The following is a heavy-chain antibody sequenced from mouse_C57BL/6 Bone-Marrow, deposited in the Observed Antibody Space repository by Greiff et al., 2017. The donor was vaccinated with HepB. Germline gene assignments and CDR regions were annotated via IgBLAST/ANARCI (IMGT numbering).Heavy chain of an antibody. D-gene: IGHD1-1*01. V-gene: IGHV5-9-1*02. CDR1: GFTFSSYA. CDR3: TRGVGIISNAY. Sequence: EVQLQESGEGLVKPGGSLKLSCAASGFTFSSYAMSWVRQTPEKRLEWVAYISSGGDYIYYADTVKGRFTISRDNARNTLYLQMSSLKSEDTAMYYCTRGVGIISNAYWGQGTLVTVSA. CDR2: ISSGGDYI. J-gene: IGHJ3*01.